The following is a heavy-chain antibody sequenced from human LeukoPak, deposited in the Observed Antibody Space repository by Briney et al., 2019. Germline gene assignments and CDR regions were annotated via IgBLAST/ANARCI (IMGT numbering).Heavy chain of an antibody. CDR1: GYSFTSYW. Sequence: GQSLKISCTGFGYSFTSYWIGWVRQMPGKGLEWMGVIYPGDSDTRCSPSFQGQVTTSADKSISTAYLQWSSLKASDTAMYLCARSPSTIATRPDYWGQGTRVTVSS. J-gene: IGHJ4*02. CDR2: IYPGDSDT. CDR3: ARSPSTIATRPDY. V-gene: IGHV5-51*01. D-gene: IGHD6-6*01.